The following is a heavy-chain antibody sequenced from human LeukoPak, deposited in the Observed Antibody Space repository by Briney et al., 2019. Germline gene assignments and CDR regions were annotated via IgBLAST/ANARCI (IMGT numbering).Heavy chain of an antibody. D-gene: IGHD3-22*01. J-gene: IGHJ3*02. CDR3: ARGPYYYDSSGYQNAFDI. CDR2: IKQDGSEK. Sequence: GGSLRLSCAASGFTFSSYSMNWVRQAPGKGLEWVANIKQDGSEKYYVDSVKGRFTISRDNAKNSLYLQMNSLRAEDTAVYYCARGPYYYDSSGYQNAFDIWGQGTMVTVSS. CDR1: GFTFSSYS. V-gene: IGHV3-7*01.